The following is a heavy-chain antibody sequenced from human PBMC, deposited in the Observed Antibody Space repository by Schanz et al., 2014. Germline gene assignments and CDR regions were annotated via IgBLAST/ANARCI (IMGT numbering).Heavy chain of an antibody. Sequence: QVQLQESGPGLVRPSETLSLTCTVSGVSISSFYWSWIRQSPGQGLEYFGYIYGGGSTSYNPSFKSRVTMTFDPSRNPFPLKLSSVPAADTAVYYCTRMSLRRGDYGGLDVWGQGTTVTVSS. V-gene: IGHV4-59*08. CDR2: IYGGGST. CDR3: TRMSLRRGDYGGLDV. D-gene: IGHD3-10*01. J-gene: IGHJ6*02. CDR1: GVSISSFY.